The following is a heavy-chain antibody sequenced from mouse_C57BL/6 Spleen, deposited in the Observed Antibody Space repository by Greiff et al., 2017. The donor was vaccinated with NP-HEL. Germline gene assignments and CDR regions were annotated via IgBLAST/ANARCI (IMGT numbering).Heavy chain of an antibody. J-gene: IGHJ2*01. V-gene: IGHV1-55*01. CDR1: GYTFTSYW. D-gene: IGHD2-2*01. CDR3: AREIRAIYYGYDDFDD. Sequence: QVQLQQPGAELVKPGASVKMSCKASGYTFTSYWITWVKQRPGQGLEWIGDIYPGSGSTNYNEKFKSKATLTVDTSSSTAYMQLSSLTSEDSAVYYCAREIRAIYYGYDDFDDWGQGTTLTGSS. CDR2: IYPGSGST.